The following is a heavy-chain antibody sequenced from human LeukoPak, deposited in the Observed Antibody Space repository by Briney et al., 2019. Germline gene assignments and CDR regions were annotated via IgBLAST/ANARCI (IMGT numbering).Heavy chain of an antibody. CDR1: GFTFSDYS. J-gene: IGHJ5*02. V-gene: IGHV3-21*01. CDR3: ARGRGGDNSNWFDP. CDR2: IIKSGSHI. Sequence: GGSLRLSCAASGFTFSDYSMNWVRQAPGKGLEWVSAIIKSGSHIYYADSVKGRFTISRDNANDSLYLQMTGLRDEDTAVYYCARGRGGDNSNWFDPWGPGTLVTVSS. D-gene: IGHD4-23*01.